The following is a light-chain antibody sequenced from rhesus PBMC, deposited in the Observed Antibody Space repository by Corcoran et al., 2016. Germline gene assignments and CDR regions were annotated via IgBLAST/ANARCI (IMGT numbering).Light chain of an antibody. CDR1: ENVNNY. Sequence: DIQMTQSPSSLSASVGDRVTITCRASENVNNYLNWYQQKPGKAPKFLIYKASSLQSGVPSRFSGSVSGKDYTFTISSLQPEDVATYYCQHGYGTPYSFGQGTKVEIK. CDR2: KAS. J-gene: IGKJ2*01. CDR3: QHGYGTPYS. V-gene: IGKV1-74*01.